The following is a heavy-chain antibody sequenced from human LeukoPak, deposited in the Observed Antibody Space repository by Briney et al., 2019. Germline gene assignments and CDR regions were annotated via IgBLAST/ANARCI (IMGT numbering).Heavy chain of an antibody. CDR1: GGTFSSYA. V-gene: IGHV1-69*13. CDR2: IIPIFGTA. CDR3: ARPNYDSSGYYPFDY. J-gene: IGHJ4*02. D-gene: IGHD3-22*01. Sequence: LRASVKVSCKASGGTFSSYAISWVRQAPGQGLEWMGGIIPIFGTANYAQKFQGRVTITADESTSTAYMELSSLRSEDTAVYYCARPNYDSSGYYPFDYWGQGTLVTVSS.